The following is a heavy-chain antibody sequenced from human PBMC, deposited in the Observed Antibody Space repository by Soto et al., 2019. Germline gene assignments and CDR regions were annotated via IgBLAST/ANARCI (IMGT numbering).Heavy chain of an antibody. V-gene: IGHV1-18*01. Sequence: QVQLVQSGAEVKKAGASVKVSCKASGYSFTSYGISWVRQAPGQGLEWVGWSSGYTGNTNYAQKVQGRVTMITDISTGTAYMELRSLGSDDTAVYYCAREVEAAGGEYDYWGQGTLVTVSS. CDR1: GYSFTSYG. CDR3: AREVEAAGGEYDY. J-gene: IGHJ4*02. D-gene: IGHD6-13*01. CDR2: SSGYTGNT.